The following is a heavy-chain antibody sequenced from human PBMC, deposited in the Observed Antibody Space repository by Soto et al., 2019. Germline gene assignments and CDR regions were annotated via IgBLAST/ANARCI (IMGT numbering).Heavy chain of an antibody. V-gene: IGHV1-8*01. CDR3: ARAQYCSGGSCYYYYMDV. Sequence: ASVKVSCKASGYTFTIYDINWVRQATGQGLEWMGWMNPNSGNTGYAQKFQGRVTMTRNTSISTAYMELSSLRSEDTAVYYCARAQYCSGGSCYYYYMDVWGKGTTVTVSS. J-gene: IGHJ6*03. D-gene: IGHD2-15*01. CDR2: MNPNSGNT. CDR1: GYTFTIYD.